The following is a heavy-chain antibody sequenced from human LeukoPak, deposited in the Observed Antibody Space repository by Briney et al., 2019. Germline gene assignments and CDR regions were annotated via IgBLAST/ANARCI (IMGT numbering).Heavy chain of an antibody. CDR3: AKDPYTRRGNSYGYLDY. CDR1: GFTFSNYA. Sequence: PGGSLRLSCAASGFTFSNYAMNWVRQPPGKGLEWVSAISGSGGTTYYADSVKGRFTISRDNSKNTLYLQMNSLRDEDTAVYYCAKDPYTRRGNSYGYLDYWGQGTLVTVSS. D-gene: IGHD5-18*01. V-gene: IGHV3-23*01. J-gene: IGHJ4*02. CDR2: ISGSGGTT.